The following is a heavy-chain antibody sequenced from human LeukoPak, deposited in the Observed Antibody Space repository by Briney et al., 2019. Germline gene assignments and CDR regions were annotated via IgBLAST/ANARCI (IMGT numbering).Heavy chain of an antibody. V-gene: IGHV3-30*02. D-gene: IGHD5-24*01. CDR2: IRFDGSDK. CDR1: GFTFSSYG. J-gene: IGHJ4*02. Sequence: GGSLRLSCAASGFTFSSYGLHWVRQAPGKGLEWVAFIRFDGSDKYYADSVKGRFTISRDNAKNSLYLQMNSLRAEDTAVYYCVRSMATITFSFDYWGQGTLVTVSS. CDR3: VRSMATITFSFDY.